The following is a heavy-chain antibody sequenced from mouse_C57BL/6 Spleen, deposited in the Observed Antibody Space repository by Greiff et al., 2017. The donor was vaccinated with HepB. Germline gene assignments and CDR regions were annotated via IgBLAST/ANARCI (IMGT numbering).Heavy chain of an antibody. CDR2: IDPSDSYT. D-gene: IGHD4-1*01. V-gene: IGHV1-69*01. J-gene: IGHJ2*01. CDR3: ARCPLTGTDFDY. CDR1: GYTFTSYW. Sequence: QVQLQQPGAELVMPGASVKLSCKASGYTFTSYWMHWVKQRPGQGLEWIGEIDPSDSYTNYNQKFKGKSTLTVDKSSSTAYMQLSSLTSEDSAVYYCARCPLTGTDFDYWGQGTTLTVSS.